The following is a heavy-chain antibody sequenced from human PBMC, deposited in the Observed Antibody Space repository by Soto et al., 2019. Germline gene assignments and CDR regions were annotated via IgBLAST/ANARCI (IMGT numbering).Heavy chain of an antibody. D-gene: IGHD1-1*01. CDR1: GFTFSTYG. J-gene: IGHJ5*02. CDR2: VSGSGSPT. Sequence: GGSLRLSCEASGFTFSTYGMSWVRQAPGKGLEWVSAVSGSGSPTEYADSVRGRFTISRDNSKSTLYLQMHGLRADDTAVYYCAKLPGFSNNPWFVPWGQRTMVTVSS. CDR3: AKLPGFSNNPWFVP. V-gene: IGHV3-23*01.